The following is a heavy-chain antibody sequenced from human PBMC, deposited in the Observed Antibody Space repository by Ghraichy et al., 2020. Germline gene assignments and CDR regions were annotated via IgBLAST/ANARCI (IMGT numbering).Heavy chain of an antibody. D-gene: IGHD6-13*01. Sequence: LTCAASGFTFSSYAMSWVRQAPGKGLEWVSTISGSGGSTYYADSVKGRFTISRDNSKNTLYLQMNSLRAEDTAVYYCAQNAAAGTLGWSGDDYFHYWGQGTLVTVSS. CDR3: AQNAAAGTLGWSGDDYFHY. CDR2: ISGSGGST. J-gene: IGHJ4*02. V-gene: IGHV3-23*01. CDR1: GFTFSSYA.